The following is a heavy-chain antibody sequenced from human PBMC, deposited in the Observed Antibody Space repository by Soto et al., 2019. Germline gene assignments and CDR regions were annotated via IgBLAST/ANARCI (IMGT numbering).Heavy chain of an antibody. CDR3: ARRERYYGSPGWFDP. V-gene: IGHV4-39*01. J-gene: IGHJ5*02. D-gene: IGHD3-10*01. CDR2: VYYNENT. Sequence: SETLSLTCSVSGGSISSFTYYWGWIRQPPGKGLEWIGTVYYNENTSSNPSLESRVTITVDTAKNQFSLNLRSVTAADTAMYFCARRERYYGSPGWFDPWGPGTLVTVSS. CDR1: GGSISSFTYY.